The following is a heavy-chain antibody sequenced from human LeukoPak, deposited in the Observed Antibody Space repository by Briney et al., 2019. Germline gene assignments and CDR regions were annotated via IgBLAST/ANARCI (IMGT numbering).Heavy chain of an antibody. V-gene: IGHV3-7*01. CDR2: IKEDGSEK. J-gene: IGHJ6*03. CDR1: GFTFSESW. CDR3: ASTGGSSWYYYYYMDV. Sequence: PGGSLRLSCAASGFTFSESWMSWVRQAPGQGPEWVAAIKEDGSEKDYVDSVKGRFTISRDNAKNSLYLQMNSLRAEDTAVYYCASTGGSSWYYYYYMDVWGKGTTVTVSS. D-gene: IGHD6-13*01.